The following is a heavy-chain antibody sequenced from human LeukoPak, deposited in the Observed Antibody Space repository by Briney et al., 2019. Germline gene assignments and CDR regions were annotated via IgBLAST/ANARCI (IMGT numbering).Heavy chain of an antibody. Sequence: PGGSLRLSCAVSGFTFSSYWMHWVRQAPGKGLVWVSRINSDGSSTSYADSVKGRFTISRDNAKNTLYLQMNSLRAEDTAVYYCARDTPKSGWFDPWGQGTLVTVSS. D-gene: IGHD3-3*01. CDR1: GFTFSSYW. CDR2: INSDGSST. J-gene: IGHJ5*02. CDR3: ARDTPKSGWFDP. V-gene: IGHV3-74*01.